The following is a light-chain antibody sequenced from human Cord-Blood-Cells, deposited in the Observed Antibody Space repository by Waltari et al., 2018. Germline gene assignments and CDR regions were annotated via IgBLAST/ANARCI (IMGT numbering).Light chain of an antibody. CDR2: DVS. CDR3: CSYAGSYTYV. J-gene: IGLJ1*01. V-gene: IGLV2-11*01. Sequence: QSALTQPRSVSGSPGQSVTISCTGTSSDVGGYNYVSWYQQHPGKAPKLMIYDVSKRPSGVPDRFSGSKSGNTASLTXSGLQXEXEADYYCCSYAGSYTYVFGTGTKVTVL. CDR1: SSDVGGYNY.